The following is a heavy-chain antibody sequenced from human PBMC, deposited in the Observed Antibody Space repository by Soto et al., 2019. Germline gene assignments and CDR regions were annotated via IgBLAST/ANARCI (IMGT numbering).Heavy chain of an antibody. J-gene: IGHJ4*02. V-gene: IGHV4-39*01. CDR3: ARVIVVTAILGYYFDY. Sequence: PSETLSLTCTVSGGSISSSSYYWGWIRQPPGKGLEWIGSIYYSGSTYYNPSLKSRVTISVDTSKNQFSLKLSSVTAADTAVYYCARVIVVTAILGYYFDYWGQGTLVTVSS. CDR1: GGSISSSSYY. D-gene: IGHD2-21*02. CDR2: IYYSGST.